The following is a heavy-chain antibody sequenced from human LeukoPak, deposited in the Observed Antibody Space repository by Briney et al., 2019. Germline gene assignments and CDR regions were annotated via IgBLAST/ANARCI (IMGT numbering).Heavy chain of an antibody. CDR1: GGSISSGSYY. J-gene: IGHJ4*02. D-gene: IGHD3-22*01. CDR3: ARDVPLHYDSSGYSYYFDY. Sequence: PSQTLSLTCTVSGGSISSGSYYWSWVRQPAGKGLEWIGRIHSSGSTTYNPSLKSRVTISVDTSKSQFSLKLSTVTAADTAVYYRARDVPLHYDSSGYSYYFDYWGQGTLVTVSS. V-gene: IGHV4-61*02. CDR2: IHSSGST.